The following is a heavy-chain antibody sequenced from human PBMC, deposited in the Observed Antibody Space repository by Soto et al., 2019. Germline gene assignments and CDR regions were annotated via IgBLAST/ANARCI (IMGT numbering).Heavy chain of an antibody. Sequence: GGSLRLSCAASGFTFSSYAMHWVRQAPGKGLEWVAVISYDGSNKYYADSVKGRFTISRDNSKNTPYLQMNSLRAEDTAVYYWARDPVNLTKFRPLSYYFDYWGQGTLVTVSS. V-gene: IGHV3-30-3*01. CDR1: GFTFSSYA. J-gene: IGHJ4*02. CDR3: ARDPVNLTKFRPLSYYFDY. CDR2: ISYDGSNK.